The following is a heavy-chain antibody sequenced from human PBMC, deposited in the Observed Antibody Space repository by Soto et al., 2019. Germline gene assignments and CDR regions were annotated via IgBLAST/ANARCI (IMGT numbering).Heavy chain of an antibody. V-gene: IGHV4-59*08. Sequence: SETLSLTCTVSGGSISSYYWSWIRQPPGKGLEWIGYIYNSGSANYNPSLKSRITISLDTSENQFSLTLMSVTAADTAVYYSARQLRYFGSPDAFHIWGQGKMVTVSS. CDR3: ARQLRYFGSPDAFHI. CDR2: IYNSGSA. D-gene: IGHD3-9*01. CDR1: GGSISSYY. J-gene: IGHJ3*02.